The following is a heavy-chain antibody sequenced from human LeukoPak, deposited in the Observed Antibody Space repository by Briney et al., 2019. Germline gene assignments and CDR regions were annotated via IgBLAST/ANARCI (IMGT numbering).Heavy chain of an antibody. J-gene: IGHJ4*02. V-gene: IGHV4-61*01. CDR3: ARGDGGYPH. CDR1: GGSVSGGSYY. CDR2: IYYGGST. Sequence: SETLSLTCTVSGGSVSGGSYYWSWIRQPPGKGLEWIGYIYYGGSTNYNPSLKSRVTISVDTSKNQFSLKLSSVTAADTAVYYCARGDGGYPHWGQGTLVTVSS. D-gene: IGHD5-12*01.